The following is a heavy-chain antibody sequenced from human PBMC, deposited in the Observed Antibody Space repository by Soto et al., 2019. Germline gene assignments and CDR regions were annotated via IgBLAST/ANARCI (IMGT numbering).Heavy chain of an antibody. CDR3: ARGRDEYKLGNV. CDR1: GGSLSAYY. J-gene: IGHJ6*02. V-gene: IGHV4-34*01. Sequence: SETLSLTCAVYGGSLSAYYWSWIRQSPGKGLEWIGEMHPSGYTDYNPSPKSRITISVDTSKNQFSLRLTSVTAADTAVYYCARGRDEYKLGNVWGHGTTVTVSS. CDR2: MHPSGYT. D-gene: IGHD1-1*01.